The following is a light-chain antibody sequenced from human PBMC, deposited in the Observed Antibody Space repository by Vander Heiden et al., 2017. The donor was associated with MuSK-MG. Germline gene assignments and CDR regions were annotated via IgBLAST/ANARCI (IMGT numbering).Light chain of an antibody. J-gene: IGLJ2*01. V-gene: IGLV3-21*02. CDR1: NIASQS. CDR2: DDT. CDR3: QAWDTISSQLA. Sequence: SSVLTQPPSVSVTPGQTATSTCGGNNIASQSVQWYQHKPGQAPVPVVYDDTDRPSGIPERFPGSNSGNTASLTITRVEAGDEADYYCQAWDTISSQLAFGGGTKLTVL.